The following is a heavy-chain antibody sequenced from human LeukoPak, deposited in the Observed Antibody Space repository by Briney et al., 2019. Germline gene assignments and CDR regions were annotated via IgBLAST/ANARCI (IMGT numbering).Heavy chain of an antibody. CDR2: IIPIFGTA. J-gene: IGHJ4*02. V-gene: IGHV1-69*05. Sequence: SVKVSCKASGGTFSSYAITWVRQAPGQGLEWMGRIIPIFGTANYAQKFQGRVTITTDESTRTAYMELSSLRSEDTAVYHCARERPPGDSSSWFLEGYFDIWGQGSLVIVSS. CDR3: ARERPPGDSSSWFLEGYFDI. D-gene: IGHD6-13*01. CDR1: GGTFSSYA.